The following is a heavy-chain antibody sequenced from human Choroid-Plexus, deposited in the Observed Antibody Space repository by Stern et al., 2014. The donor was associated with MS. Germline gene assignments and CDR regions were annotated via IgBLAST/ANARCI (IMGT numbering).Heavy chain of an antibody. V-gene: IGHV4-31*03. CDR2: IYYSGST. Sequence: VQLVESGPGLVKPSQTLSLTCTVSGGSISSGGYYWSWIRQHPGKGLEWIGDIYYSGSTYYNPSLKSRVSISVDPSKNQFSLKLSSVTAADTAVYYCARGPPDYYDSSGYYTYWGQGTLVTVSS. CDR1: GGSISSGGYY. J-gene: IGHJ4*02. D-gene: IGHD3-22*01. CDR3: ARGPPDYYDSSGYYTY.